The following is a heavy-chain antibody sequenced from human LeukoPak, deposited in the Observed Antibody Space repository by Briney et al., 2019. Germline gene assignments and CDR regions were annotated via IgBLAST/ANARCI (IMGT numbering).Heavy chain of an antibody. Sequence: PGGSLRLSCAASGFTFSDYYMSWIRQPPGKGLEWIGSIYHSGSTYYNPSLKSRVTISVDTSKNQFSLKLSSVTAADTAVYYCASSWGVYDAFDIWGQGTMVTVSS. CDR1: GFTFSDYY. CDR3: ASSWGVYDAFDI. CDR2: IYHSGST. D-gene: IGHD3-16*01. J-gene: IGHJ3*02. V-gene: IGHV4-38-2*01.